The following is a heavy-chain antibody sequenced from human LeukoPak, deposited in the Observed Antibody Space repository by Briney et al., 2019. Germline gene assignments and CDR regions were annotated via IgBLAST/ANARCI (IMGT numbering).Heavy chain of an antibody. Sequence: PGGSLRLSCAASGFTLNSYTMNWVRQAPGKGLEWVSSISSRSNYIYYADSVKGRFTISRDNAKNSLYLQMISLRAEDTAFYYCASSRTERGYSFGYGYWGQGTLVTVSS. V-gene: IGHV3-21*01. D-gene: IGHD5-18*01. CDR2: ISSRSNYI. CDR3: ASSRTERGYSFGYGY. CDR1: GFTLNSYT. J-gene: IGHJ4*02.